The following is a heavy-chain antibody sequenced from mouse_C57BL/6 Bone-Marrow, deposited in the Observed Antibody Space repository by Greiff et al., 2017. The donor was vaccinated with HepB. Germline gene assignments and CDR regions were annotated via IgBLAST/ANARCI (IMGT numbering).Heavy chain of an antibody. D-gene: IGHD2-4*01. Sequence: EVQLVESGGGLVKPGGSLKLSCAASGFTFSSYAMSWVRQTPEKRLEWVATISDGGSYTYYPDNVKGRFTISRDNAKNNLYLQMSHLKSEDTAMYYCARGSGYDYEGDFDYWGQGTTLTVSS. J-gene: IGHJ2*01. CDR3: ARGSGYDYEGDFDY. V-gene: IGHV5-4*01. CDR1: GFTFSSYA. CDR2: ISDGGSYT.